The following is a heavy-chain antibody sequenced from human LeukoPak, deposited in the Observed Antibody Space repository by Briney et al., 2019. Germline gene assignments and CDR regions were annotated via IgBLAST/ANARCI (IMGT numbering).Heavy chain of an antibody. CDR1: SGSTNRSGYF. J-gene: IGHJ5*02. Sequence: SETLSLTCTVSSGSTNRSGYFWGWIRQPPGKGLEWIGNIYYSGNTSYSPSLKSRVTISVDTSKNQFSLRLTSVTAADTAVYFCARSPLLLSFGEFSQGWFDPWGHGTLVTVSS. V-gene: IGHV4-39*01. CDR3: ARSPLLLSFGEFSQGWFDP. D-gene: IGHD3-10*01. CDR2: IYYSGNT.